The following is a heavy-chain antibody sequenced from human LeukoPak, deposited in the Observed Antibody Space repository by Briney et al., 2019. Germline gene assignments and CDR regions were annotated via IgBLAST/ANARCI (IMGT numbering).Heavy chain of an antibody. V-gene: IGHV3-53*01. CDR2: IYSGGST. D-gene: IGHD3-3*01. CDR1: GFTFSSYS. CDR3: AAAGVPAAKLPVLRFLEWFSGAFDY. Sequence: PGGSLRLSCAASGFTFSSYSMNWVRQAPGKGLEWVSVIYSGGSTHYADSVKGRFTISRDHSKNTLYLQMNSLRDEDTAVYYCAAAGVPAAKLPVLRFLEWFSGAFDYWGQGTLVTVSS. J-gene: IGHJ4*02.